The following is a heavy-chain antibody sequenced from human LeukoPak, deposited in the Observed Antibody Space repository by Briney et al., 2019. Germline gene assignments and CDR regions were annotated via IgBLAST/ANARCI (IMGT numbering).Heavy chain of an antibody. CDR2: ISSSSSYI. J-gene: IGHJ4*02. V-gene: IGHV3-21*01. CDR1: AFTFKTYT. D-gene: IGHD3-10*01. Sequence: GGSLRLSCVASAFTFKTYTLNWVRQTPGKGLEWVSSISSSSSYIYYADSVKGRFTISRDNAKNSLYLQMNSLRAEDTAVYYCARDCWDYGSGSYCGIDYWGQGTLVTVSS. CDR3: ARDCWDYGSGSYCGIDY.